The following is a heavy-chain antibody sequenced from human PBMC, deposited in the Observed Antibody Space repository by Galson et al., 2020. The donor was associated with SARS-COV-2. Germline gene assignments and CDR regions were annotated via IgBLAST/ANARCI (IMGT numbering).Heavy chain of an antibody. Sequence: ASVKVSCKVSGYTLTELSMHWVRQAPGKGIAGMGGFDPEDGETIYAQKLQDRVTMTEDTSTDTAYMELRSLRSEDTAVYYCATGSPVVVPGWFDPWGQGTLLTVSS. D-gene: IGHD3-22*01. V-gene: IGHV1-24*01. J-gene: IGHJ5*02. CDR2: FDPEDGET. CDR3: ATGSPVVVPGWFDP. CDR1: GYTLTELS.